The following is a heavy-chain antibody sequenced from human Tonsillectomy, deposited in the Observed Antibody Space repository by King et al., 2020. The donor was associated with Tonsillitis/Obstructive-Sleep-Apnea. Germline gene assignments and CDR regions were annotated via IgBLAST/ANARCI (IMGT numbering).Heavy chain of an antibody. CDR1: GGSFSNYA. J-gene: IGHJ4*02. D-gene: IGHD3-22*01. V-gene: IGHV1-69*01. Sequence: AQLVQSGAEVKKPGSSVKVSSKASGGSFSNYAISWVRQAPGQGLEWMGGIIPIFGTANFAQKFQGRVTITADESTSTAYMELSSLRSEDTAMYYCASSPRDSFDYWGQGTLVTVSS. CDR2: IIPIFGTA. CDR3: ASSPRDSFDY.